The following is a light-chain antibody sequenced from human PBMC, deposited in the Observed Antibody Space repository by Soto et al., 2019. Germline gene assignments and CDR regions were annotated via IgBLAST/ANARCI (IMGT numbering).Light chain of an antibody. V-gene: IGKV3-15*01. Sequence: VVMTHSPATLSVSPGEIATLSFGASQSVSSKLAWYQQKPGQAPRLLIYDTSTRATGIPARFSGSGSGTEFTLTISSLQSEDFAVYYCQQYSKWPPITFGQGTRLEIK. CDR1: QSVSSK. CDR3: QQYSKWPPIT. CDR2: DTS. J-gene: IGKJ5*01.